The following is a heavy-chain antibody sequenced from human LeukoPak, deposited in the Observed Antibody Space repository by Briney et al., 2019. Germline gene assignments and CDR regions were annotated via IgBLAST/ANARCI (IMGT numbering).Heavy chain of an antibody. J-gene: IGHJ4*02. CDR3: ASARLYSSSWYCYFDY. CDR2: ISSGGTTI. V-gene: IGHV3-48*03. CDR1: GMSFSSYE. Sequence: GGSLRLSCAASGMSFSSYEMNWVRQAPGKGLEWVSYISSGGTTIYYADSVRGRFTISRDNAKNSLYLQMNNLRAEDTAVYYCASARLYSSSWYCYFDYWGRGTLVTVSS. D-gene: IGHD6-13*01.